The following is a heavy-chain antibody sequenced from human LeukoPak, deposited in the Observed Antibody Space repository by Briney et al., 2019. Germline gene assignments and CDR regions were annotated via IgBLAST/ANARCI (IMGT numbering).Heavy chain of an antibody. V-gene: IGHV1-18*04. CDR3: ARERMGLPPNKPFDY. J-gene: IGHJ4*02. CDR2: ISAYNGNT. Sequence: ASVKVSCRSSGYTFTSYGIIWVRQAPGQGFEWMGWISAYNGNTNYAQKLQDRVTMTTDTSTSTAYMELRSLRSDDTAVYYCARERMGLPPNKPFDYWGQGTLVTVSS. D-gene: IGHD2-15*01. CDR1: GYTFTSYG.